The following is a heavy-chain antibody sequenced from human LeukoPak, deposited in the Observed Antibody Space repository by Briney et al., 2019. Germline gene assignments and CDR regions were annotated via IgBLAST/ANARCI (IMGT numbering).Heavy chain of an antibody. CDR2: ISYDGSNK. V-gene: IGHV3-30*04. Sequence: GRSLRLSCAASGFTFSSYAMHWVRQAPGKGLEWVAVISYDGSNKYYADSVKGRFTISRDNSKNTLYLQMNSLKTEDTAVYYCARWGPYYDILTGYHYYGMDVWGKGTTVTVSS. CDR1: GFTFSSYA. CDR3: ARWGPYYDILTGYHYYGMDV. J-gene: IGHJ6*04. D-gene: IGHD3-9*01.